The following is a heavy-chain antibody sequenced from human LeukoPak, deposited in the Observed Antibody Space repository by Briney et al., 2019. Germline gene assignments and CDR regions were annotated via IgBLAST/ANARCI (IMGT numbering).Heavy chain of an antibody. J-gene: IGHJ4*02. Sequence: SETLSLTCTVSGGSISSYYWSWIRQPPGKGLERIGYIYYSGSTNYNPSLKSRVTISVDTSKNQFSLKLSSVTAADTAVYYCARENPSSGWYEYWGQGTLVTVSS. CDR1: GGSISSYY. V-gene: IGHV4-59*01. CDR3: ARENPSSGWYEY. D-gene: IGHD6-19*01. CDR2: IYYSGST.